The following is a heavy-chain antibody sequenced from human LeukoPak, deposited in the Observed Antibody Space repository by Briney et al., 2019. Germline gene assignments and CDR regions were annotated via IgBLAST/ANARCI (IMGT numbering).Heavy chain of an antibody. CDR1: GGSISSYY. J-gene: IGHJ4*02. V-gene: IGHV4-59*01. D-gene: IGHD3-9*01. CDR2: IYYSGST. CDR3: ARAGDILTGYSPKFDY. Sequence: SETLSLTCTVSGGSISSYYWSWIRQPPGKGLEWIGYIYYSGSTNYNPSLKSRVTISVDTSKNQFSLKLSSVTAADTAVYYCARAGDILTGYSPKFDYWGQGTLVTVSS.